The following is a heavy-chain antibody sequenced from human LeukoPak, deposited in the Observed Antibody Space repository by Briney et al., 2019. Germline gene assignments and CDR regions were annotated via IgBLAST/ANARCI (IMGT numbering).Heavy chain of an antibody. V-gene: IGHV3-23*01. Sequence: GGSLRLSCAVSGFIFSIYAMSWVRQAAGKGLEWVSSVTNSGGSTYYADSVKGRFAISRDNSKNTLYLQMNTLRADDTAVYYCVQETGHNWGYLDYWGQGTLVTVSS. CDR1: GFIFSIYA. J-gene: IGHJ4*02. CDR3: VQETGHNWGYLDY. D-gene: IGHD1-1*01. CDR2: VTNSGGST.